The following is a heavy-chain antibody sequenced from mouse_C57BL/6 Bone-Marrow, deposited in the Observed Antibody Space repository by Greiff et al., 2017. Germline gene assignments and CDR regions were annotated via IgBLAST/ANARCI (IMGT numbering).Heavy chain of an antibody. Sequence: EVTLVESGGGLVQPGGSLKLSCAASGFTFSSYAMSWVRQTPEKRLEWVATISDGGSYTYCPDNVKGRFTISRDNAKNNLYLQMSHLKSEDTAMYYGARVYYYAMDYWGQGTSVTVSS. CDR3: ARVYYYAMDY. CDR1: GFTFSSYA. V-gene: IGHV5-4*03. CDR2: ISDGGSYT. J-gene: IGHJ4*01.